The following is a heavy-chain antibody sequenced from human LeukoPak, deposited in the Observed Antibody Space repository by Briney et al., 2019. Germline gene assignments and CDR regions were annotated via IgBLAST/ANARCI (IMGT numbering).Heavy chain of an antibody. V-gene: IGHV1-2*02. J-gene: IGHJ4*02. D-gene: IGHD1-26*01. Sequence: ASVKVSCKASGYTFIDYYIHWVRPAPGQGLEFLGWISPDSGGTNYPQKFQGRVTLTRDTSISTAYMELSRLRSDDTAVYYCVTLGATNFDCWGQGTLVTVSS. CDR2: ISPDSGGT. CDR1: GYTFIDYY. CDR3: VTLGATNFDC.